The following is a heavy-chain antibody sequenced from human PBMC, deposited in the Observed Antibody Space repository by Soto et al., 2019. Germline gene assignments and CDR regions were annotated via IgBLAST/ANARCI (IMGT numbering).Heavy chain of an antibody. D-gene: IGHD3-10*01. CDR1: GGSISSYY. CDR3: ARSGSGSYLWYFDY. CDR2: IYYSGST. Sequence: SETLSLTCTVSGGSISSYYWSWIRQPPGKGLEWIGYIYYSGSTNYNPSLKSRVTISVDTSKDQFSLKLSSVTAADTAVYYCARSGSGSYLWYFDYWGQGTLVTVSS. V-gene: IGHV4-59*08. J-gene: IGHJ4*02.